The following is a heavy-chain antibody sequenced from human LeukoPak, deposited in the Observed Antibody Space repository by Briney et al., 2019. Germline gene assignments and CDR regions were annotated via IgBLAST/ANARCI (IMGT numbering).Heavy chain of an antibody. CDR3: AIRLRVVVITGYFEY. J-gene: IGHJ4*02. D-gene: IGHD3-22*01. CDR2: IIPIFGTA. Sequence: SVNVSCKASGGTFSSYAISWVRQAPGQGLEWMGVIIPIFGTANYAQKFQGRVTITTDESMSTAYMELSSLRSEDTAVYYCAIRLRVVVITGYFEYWGQGTLVTASS. V-gene: IGHV1-69*05. CDR1: GGTFSSYA.